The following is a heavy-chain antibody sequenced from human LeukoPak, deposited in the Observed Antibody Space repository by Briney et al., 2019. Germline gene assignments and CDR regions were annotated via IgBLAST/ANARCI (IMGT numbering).Heavy chain of an antibody. CDR3: ARFGEVHQWLYPFDY. D-gene: IGHD6-19*01. CDR2: IYYSGST. J-gene: IGHJ4*02. Sequence: SQTLSLTCTVSGGSISSGGYYWSWIRQHPGKGLEWIGYIYYSGSTNYNPSLKTRVTISVDTSKNQFSLKLTSVTAADTAVYYCARFGEVHQWLYPFDYWGQGTLVTVSS. CDR1: GGSISSGGYY. V-gene: IGHV4-31*03.